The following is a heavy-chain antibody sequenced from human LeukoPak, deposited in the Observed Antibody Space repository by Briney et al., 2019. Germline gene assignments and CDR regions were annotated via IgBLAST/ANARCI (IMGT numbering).Heavy chain of an antibody. D-gene: IGHD3-22*01. CDR1: GFTFSIYS. CDR3: ARDVALSTYHFDSSGLLDY. CDR2: ISSSSTI. Sequence: GGSLRLSCAASGFTFSIYSMNWVRQAPGKGLEWVSYISSSSTIYYADSVKGRLTISRDNAKNSLSLQMNSLRGEDTAVYYCARDVALSTYHFDSSGLLDYWGQGTLVTVSS. J-gene: IGHJ4*02. V-gene: IGHV3-48*04.